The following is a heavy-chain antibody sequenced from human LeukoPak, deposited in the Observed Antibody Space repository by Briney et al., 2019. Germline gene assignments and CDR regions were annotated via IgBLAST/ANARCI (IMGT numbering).Heavy chain of an antibody. CDR2: IYHSGST. D-gene: IGHD5-18*01. Sequence: SETLSLTCTVSGGSISSSSYYWGWIRQPPGKGLEWIGEIYHSGSTNYNPSLKSRVTISIDKSKNQFSLKLSSVIAADTAVYYCAREGMSGYSYGPWGQGTLVTVSS. CDR3: AREGMSGYSYGP. V-gene: IGHV4-39*07. J-gene: IGHJ5*02. CDR1: GGSISSSSYY.